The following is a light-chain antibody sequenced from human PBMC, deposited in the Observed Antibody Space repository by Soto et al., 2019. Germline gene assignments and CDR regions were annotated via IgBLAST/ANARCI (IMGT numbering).Light chain of an antibody. CDR3: QQYNNWPPWT. CDR1: QSVTSTY. Sequence: VVAETPSAPCLSPGERAPLSFRASQSVTSTYLAWYQQKPGQAPRLLIYGASTRATGIPARFSGSGSGTDFTLTISSLEPEDFAVYYCQQYNNWPPWTFGQGTKVDIK. V-gene: IGKV3-20*01. CDR2: GAS. J-gene: IGKJ1*01.